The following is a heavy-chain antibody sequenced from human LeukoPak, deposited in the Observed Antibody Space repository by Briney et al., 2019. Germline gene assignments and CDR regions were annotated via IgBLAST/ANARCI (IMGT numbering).Heavy chain of an antibody. CDR1: GYSIRTSSH. V-gene: IGHV4-38-2*02. CDR3: ARESLNCSSTSCYVSGSDR. CDR2: IYHSGSS. D-gene: IGHD2-2*01. Sequence: PSETLSLTCSVSGYSIRTSSHWGWIRPSPGEGLEWMGSIYHSGSSYYNPSLKSRVTMSVDTSKNQFFLKLSSVTAADTAVYYCARESLNCSSTSCYVSGSDRWGQGALVTVSS. J-gene: IGHJ4*02.